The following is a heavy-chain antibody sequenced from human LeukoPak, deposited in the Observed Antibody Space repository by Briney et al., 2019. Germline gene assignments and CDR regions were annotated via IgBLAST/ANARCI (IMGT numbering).Heavy chain of an antibody. CDR2: ISSSKSYI. Sequence: GGPLRLPCAPSGFPLSIYSEIWVRQAPGEGVEWGSSISSSKSYIYYADSVKGRFTISRDNAKNSLYLQMNSLRAEDTAVYYCARGDGTYYDFWSGRNWFDPWGQGTLVTVSS. J-gene: IGHJ5*02. D-gene: IGHD3-3*01. V-gene: IGHV3-21*01. CDR1: GFPLSIYS. CDR3: ARGDGTYYDFWSGRNWFDP.